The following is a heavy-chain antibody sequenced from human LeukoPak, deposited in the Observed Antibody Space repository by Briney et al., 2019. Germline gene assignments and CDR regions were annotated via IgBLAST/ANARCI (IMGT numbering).Heavy chain of an antibody. Sequence: PGGSLRLSCSASGFTFSSYSMNWVPQAPGQGLEWFSSISSSSSYIYYADSVKGRFTISRDNAKNSLYLQMNSLRAEDTAVYYCARDYDYCSSTSCYRFPFDYWGQGTLVTVSS. J-gene: IGHJ4*02. CDR3: ARDYDYCSSTSCYRFPFDY. V-gene: IGHV3-21*01. CDR2: ISSSSSYI. D-gene: IGHD2-2*01. CDR1: GFTFSSYS.